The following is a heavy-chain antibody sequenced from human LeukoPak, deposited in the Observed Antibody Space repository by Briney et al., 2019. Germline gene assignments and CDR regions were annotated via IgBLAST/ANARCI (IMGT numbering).Heavy chain of an antibody. V-gene: IGHV4-59*01. D-gene: IGHD3-10*01. CDR3: ARGSMVRGVIIMV. Sequence: SETLSLTCTVSGGSISSYYWSWIRQPPGKGLEWIGYIYYSGSTNYNPPLKSRVTISVDTSKNQFSLKLSSVTAADTAVYYCARGSMVRGVIIMVWGQGTLVTVSS. CDR2: IYYSGST. CDR1: GGSISSYY. J-gene: IGHJ4*02.